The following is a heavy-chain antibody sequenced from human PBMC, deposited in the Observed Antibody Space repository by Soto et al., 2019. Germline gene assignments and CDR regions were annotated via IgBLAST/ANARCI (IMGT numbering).Heavy chain of an antibody. Sequence: SETLSLTCTVSGGSISSYYWSWIRQPPGKGLEWIGYIYYSGSTNYNPSLKSRVTISVDTSKNQFSLKLSSVTAADTAVYYCASWDTATMRAFDIWGQGTMVTVSS. CDR1: GGSISSYY. J-gene: IGHJ3*02. CDR3: ASWDTATMRAFDI. V-gene: IGHV4-59*01. CDR2: IYYSGST. D-gene: IGHD5-18*01.